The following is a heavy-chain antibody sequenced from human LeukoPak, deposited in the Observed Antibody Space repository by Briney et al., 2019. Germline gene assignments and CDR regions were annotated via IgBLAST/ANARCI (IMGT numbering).Heavy chain of an antibody. D-gene: IGHD6-13*01. V-gene: IGHV1-18*01. CDR2: ISAYNGNT. J-gene: IGHJ4*02. CDR1: GGTFNNYT. Sequence: RASVRVSCKASGGTFNNYTIIWVRQAPGQGLEWMGWISAYNGNTNYAQKLQGRVTMTTDTSTSTAYMELRSLRSDDTAVYYCARAPGVPYSSSWAFPGADYWGQGTLVTVSS. CDR3: ARAPGVPYSSSWAFPGADY.